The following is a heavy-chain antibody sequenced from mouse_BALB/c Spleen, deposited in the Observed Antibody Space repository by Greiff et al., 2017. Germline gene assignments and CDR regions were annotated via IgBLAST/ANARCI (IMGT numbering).Heavy chain of an antibody. CDR2: IYPGSGST. Sequence: LQQPGSELVRPGASVKLSCKASGYTFTSYWMHWVKQRHGQGLEWIGNIYPGSGSTNYDEKFKSKGTLTVDTSSSTAYMHLSSLTSEDSAVYYCTREGNYYAFAYWGQGTLVTVSA. D-gene: IGHD1-1*01. J-gene: IGHJ3*01. V-gene: IGHV1S22*01. CDR1: GYTFTSYW. CDR3: TREGNYYAFAY.